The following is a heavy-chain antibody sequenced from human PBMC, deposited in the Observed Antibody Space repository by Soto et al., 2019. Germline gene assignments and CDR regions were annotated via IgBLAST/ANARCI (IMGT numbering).Heavy chain of an antibody. J-gene: IGHJ4*02. CDR1: GFTFSSYS. D-gene: IGHD3-10*01. Sequence: GSLRLSCAASGFTFSSYSMSWVRQAPGRGLEWVSGFRTSGDGGTTYYADSVKGRFTISRDNSKNMLFLQMNSLRAEDTAIYYCAKKVNSGPGSQYFDYWGQGTLVTVSS. CDR3: AKKVNSGPGSQYFDY. CDR2: FRTSGDGGTT. V-gene: IGHV3-23*01.